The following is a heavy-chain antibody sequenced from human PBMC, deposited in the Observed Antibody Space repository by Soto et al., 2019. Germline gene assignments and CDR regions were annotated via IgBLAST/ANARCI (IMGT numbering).Heavy chain of an antibody. V-gene: IGHV3-30*18. CDR3: AKDNWNHGWFFDL. D-gene: IGHD1-20*01. CDR1: GFTFSSYG. Sequence: QVQLVESGGGVVQPGRSLRLSCAASGFTFSSYGMHWVRQAPGKGLEWVAVISYDGSNKYYADSVKGRFTISRDNSKNTLYLQMDSLRAEDTAVYYCAKDNWNHGWFFDLWGRGTLVTVSS. J-gene: IGHJ2*01. CDR2: ISYDGSNK.